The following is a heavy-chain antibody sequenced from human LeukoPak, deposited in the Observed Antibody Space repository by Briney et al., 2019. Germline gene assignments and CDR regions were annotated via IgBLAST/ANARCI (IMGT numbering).Heavy chain of an antibody. CDR1: GXTFSSYG. J-gene: IGHJ3*02. CDR2: IWYDGSNK. V-gene: IGHV3-33*01. Sequence: GRSLRLSCAASGXTFSSYGMHWVRQAPGKGLEWVVVIWYDGSNKYYADSVKGRFTISRDNSKNTLYLQMNSLRAEDTAVYYCARDRFNAVYDSSGYLAMGAFDIWGQGTMVTVSS. D-gene: IGHD3-22*01. CDR3: ARDRFNAVYDSSGYLAMGAFDI.